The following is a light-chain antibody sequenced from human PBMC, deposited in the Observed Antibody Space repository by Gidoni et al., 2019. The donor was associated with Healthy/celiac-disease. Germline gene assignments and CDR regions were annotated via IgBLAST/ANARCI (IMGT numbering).Light chain of an antibody. CDR2: DAS. CDR3: QQRSNWAVT. J-gene: IGKJ4*01. V-gene: IGKV3-11*01. Sequence: EIVLTQSPATLSLSPGERATLSCRASQSVSSYLAWYQQKPGQAPRLRIYDASNRATGIPARFSGSGSGKDFTLTISSLEPEDFAVYYCQQRSNWAVTFXGXTKVXIK. CDR1: QSVSSY.